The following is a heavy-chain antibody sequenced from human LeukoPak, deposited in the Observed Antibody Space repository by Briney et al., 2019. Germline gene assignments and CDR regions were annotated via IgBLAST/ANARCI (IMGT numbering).Heavy chain of an antibody. CDR3: ARGGRRMNSGYDQIDY. CDR2: ISAFNGNT. Sequence: RASVKVSCKASGYTFTIYGISWVRQAPGQGLEWMGWISAFNGNTNYAQKLQGRVTMTTDTSTSTAYMELRSLRSDDTAVYYCARGGRRMNSGYDQIDYWGQGTLVTVSS. CDR1: GYTFTIYG. D-gene: IGHD5-12*01. V-gene: IGHV1-18*01. J-gene: IGHJ4*02.